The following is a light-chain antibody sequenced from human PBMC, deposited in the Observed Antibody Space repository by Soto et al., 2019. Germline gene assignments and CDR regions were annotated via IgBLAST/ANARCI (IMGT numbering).Light chain of an antibody. CDR3: QEYNNWHPIT. V-gene: IGKV3-11*01. J-gene: IGKJ4*01. Sequence: EIVLTQSPTTXSXXXXXRXXXSXRASQSVSSYLAWYQQKPGQAPRLLIYGASSRATGIPDRFSGSGSGTDFTLTISRLEPEDFAVYYCQEYNNWHPITFGGGTKVDI. CDR1: QSVSSY. CDR2: GAS.